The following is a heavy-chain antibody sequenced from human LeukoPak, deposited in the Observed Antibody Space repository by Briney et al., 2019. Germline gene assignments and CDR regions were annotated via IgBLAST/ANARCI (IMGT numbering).Heavy chain of an antibody. D-gene: IGHD3-22*01. J-gene: IGHJ6*02. CDR1: GYTLTELS. CDR2: FDPEDGET. V-gene: IGHV1-24*01. Sequence: ASVKVSCKVSGYTLTELSMHWVRQAPGKGLEWMGGFDPEDGETIYAQKFQGRVTMTEDTSTDTAYMELSSLRSEDTAVYYCATQYYYDSSGYPARYYYYYGMDVWGQGTTVTVSS. CDR3: ATQYYYDSSGYPARYYYYYGMDV.